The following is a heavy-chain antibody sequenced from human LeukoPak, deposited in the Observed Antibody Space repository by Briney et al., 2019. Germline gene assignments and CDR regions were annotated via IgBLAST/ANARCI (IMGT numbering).Heavy chain of an antibody. J-gene: IGHJ4*02. CDR3: AKGDTTWELPHDY. D-gene: IGHD1-26*01. Sequence: PGRSLRLSCAASGFTFSSYGMHWVRQAPGKGLEWVAVISYDGSNTYYAHSVKGRFTISRDNSKNTAYLQMNSLRAEDTAVYYCAKGDTTWELPHDYWGQGTLVTVSS. CDR1: GFTFSSYG. CDR2: ISYDGSNT. V-gene: IGHV3-30*18.